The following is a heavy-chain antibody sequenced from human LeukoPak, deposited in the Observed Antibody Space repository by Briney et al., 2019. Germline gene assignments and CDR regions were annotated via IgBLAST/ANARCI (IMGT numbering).Heavy chain of an antibody. J-gene: IGHJ4*02. Sequence: SETLSLTCTVSGGSISSYYWSWIRQPPGKGLEWIGYIYYSGSTNYNPSLKSRVTISVDTSKNQFSLKLSSVTAADTAVYYCARDYSNYFYYIDYWGQGTLVTVSS. V-gene: IGHV4-59*01. CDR1: GGSISSYY. CDR3: ARDYSNYFYYIDY. CDR2: IYYSGST. D-gene: IGHD4-11*01.